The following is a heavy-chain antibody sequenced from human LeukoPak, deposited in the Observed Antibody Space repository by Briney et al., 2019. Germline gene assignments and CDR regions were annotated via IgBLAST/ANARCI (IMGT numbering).Heavy chain of an antibody. J-gene: IGHJ4*02. D-gene: IGHD6-6*01. CDR2: IYYSGST. CDR1: GGSISSYY. V-gene: IGHV4-59*01. CDR3: ARGSSSSPFDY. Sequence: PSETLSLTCTVSGGSISSYYWSWIRQPPGKGLEWIGYIYYSGSTYYNPSLKSRVTISVDTSKNQFSLKLSSVTAADTAVYYCARGSSSSPFDYWGQGTLVTVSS.